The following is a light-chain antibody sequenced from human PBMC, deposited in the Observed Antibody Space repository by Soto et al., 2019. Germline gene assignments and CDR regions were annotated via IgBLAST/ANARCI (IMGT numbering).Light chain of an antibody. Sequence: DIVMTQSPLSLPVTPGEPVSISCRSSQSLLHSNGYNYLDWYLQKPGQSPQLLIYLGSNRASGVPDRFSGSGSGTDFTLKISRVEAEDVGVYYCMQTLQTPPFTFGPGTKVDI. CDR3: MQTLQTPPFT. CDR2: LGS. V-gene: IGKV2-28*01. J-gene: IGKJ3*01. CDR1: QSLLHSNGYNY.